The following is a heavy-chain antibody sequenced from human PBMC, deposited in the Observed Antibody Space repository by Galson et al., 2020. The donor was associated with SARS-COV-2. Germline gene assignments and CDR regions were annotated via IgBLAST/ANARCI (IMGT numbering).Heavy chain of an antibody. Sequence: HGESLKISCKSSEYNFITYWITWVRQMPGKGLEWMGTIDPRDSYTSYSPSFQGHVTISVDKSISTAYLQWSSLEASDTAMYFCVRRAGYCGTENCYWSLMDVWGKGTTVTVSS. CDR3: VRRAGYCGTENCYWSLMDV. CDR2: IDPRDSYT. J-gene: IGHJ6*03. V-gene: IGHV5-10-1*01. D-gene: IGHD2-2*01. CDR1: EYNFITYW.